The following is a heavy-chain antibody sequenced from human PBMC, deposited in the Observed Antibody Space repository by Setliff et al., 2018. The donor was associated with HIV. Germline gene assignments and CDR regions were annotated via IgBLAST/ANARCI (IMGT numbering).Heavy chain of an antibody. J-gene: IGHJ6*04. CDR2: VYYNGVT. CDR3: ARDPGSSFYNYKFLDT. V-gene: IGHV4-39*07. CDR1: GDSISGSDYY. D-gene: IGHD3-16*01. Sequence: SETLSLTCTVSGDSISGSDYYWAWIRQPPGKGLEWIGSVYYNGVTYYNPSLKSRVTISAGTSKYQFSLTLRSVTAADTAVYYCARDPGSSFYNYKFLDTWGKGTTVTVSS.